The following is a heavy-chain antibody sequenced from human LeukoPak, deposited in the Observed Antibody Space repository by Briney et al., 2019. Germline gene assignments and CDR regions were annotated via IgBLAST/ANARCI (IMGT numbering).Heavy chain of an antibody. V-gene: IGHV3-7*01. CDR2: IRGDGNEK. Sequence: GGSLRLSCGASGFIFSNYWMTWVRQAPGKGLEWVASIRGDGNEKQFEDSVKGRFTISRDNAKNSVYLQMNNLRAEDTAVFYCVRNGDYYRLDYWGQGTLVTVSS. D-gene: IGHD3-22*01. J-gene: IGHJ4*02. CDR1: GFIFSNYW. CDR3: VRNGDYYRLDY.